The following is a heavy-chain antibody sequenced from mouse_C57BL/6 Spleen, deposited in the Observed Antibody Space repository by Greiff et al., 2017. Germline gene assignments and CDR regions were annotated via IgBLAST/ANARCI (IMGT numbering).Heavy chain of an antibody. Sequence: VQLQQPGAELVMPGASVKLSCKASGYTFTSYWMHWVKQRPGQGLEWIGEIDPSDSYTNYNQKFKGKSTLTVDKSSSTAYMQLSSLTSEDSAVYYCARSAAQALNFDYWGQGTTLTVSS. CDR3: ARSAAQALNFDY. V-gene: IGHV1-69*01. CDR2: IDPSDSYT. CDR1: GYTFTSYW. J-gene: IGHJ2*01. D-gene: IGHD3-2*02.